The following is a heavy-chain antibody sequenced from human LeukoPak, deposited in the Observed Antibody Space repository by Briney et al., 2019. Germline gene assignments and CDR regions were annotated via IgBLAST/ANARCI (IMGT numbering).Heavy chain of an antibody. D-gene: IGHD2-2*02. J-gene: IGHJ6*02. V-gene: IGHV3-33*08. CDR3: ARAGYTTTPYDYGLDV. CDR1: GFTFSSYA. CDR2: IWYDGSNK. Sequence: GGSLRLSCAASGFTFSSYAMSWVRQAPGKGLEWVAVIWYDGSNKYHADSVKGRVTISRDNSKNTLYLQMNSLRAEDTAVYYCARAGYTTTPYDYGLDVWGQGTTVTVSS.